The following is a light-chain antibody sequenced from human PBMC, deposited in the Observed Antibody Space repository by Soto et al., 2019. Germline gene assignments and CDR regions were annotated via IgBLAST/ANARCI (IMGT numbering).Light chain of an antibody. V-gene: IGLV1-44*01. CDR3: AAWGDSLNGLYV. CDR2: SNN. J-gene: IGLJ1*01. Sequence: QSVLTQPPSASGTPGQRVTISCYGSRSNIGSNTENWYQQLPGTAPKLLIYSNNQRPSGVPDRFSGSKSGTSASLAISVLRSEDDADYYCAAWGDSLNGLYVFGTGTKLTVL. CDR1: RSNIGSNT.